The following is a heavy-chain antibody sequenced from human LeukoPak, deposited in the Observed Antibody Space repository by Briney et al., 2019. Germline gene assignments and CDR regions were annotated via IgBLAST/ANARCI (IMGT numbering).Heavy chain of an antibody. CDR3: ARGSGGIWFDP. CDR1: GGSFSGYY. Sequence: SETLSLTCAVYGGSFSGYYWSWIRQPPGKGLEWIGEINHSGSTNYNPSLKSRVTISVDTSKNQFSLKLSSVTAADTAVYYCARGSGGIWFDPWGRGTLVTVSS. CDR2: INHSGST. J-gene: IGHJ5*02. V-gene: IGHV4-34*01. D-gene: IGHD3-10*01.